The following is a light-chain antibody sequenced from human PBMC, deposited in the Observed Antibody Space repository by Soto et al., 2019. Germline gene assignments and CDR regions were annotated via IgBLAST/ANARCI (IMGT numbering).Light chain of an antibody. Sequence: QSALTQPASVSGSPGQSITISCTGTSSDGGSYNLVSWYQQHTGKAPKLMIYEGSKRHSGVYNRFSGSKSGNTASLTISWIKAEDEADYYCCSYAGSSTWVFGGGTKLTVL. V-gene: IGLV2-23*01. J-gene: IGLJ3*02. CDR1: SSDGGSYNL. CDR3: CSYAGSSTWV. CDR2: EGS.